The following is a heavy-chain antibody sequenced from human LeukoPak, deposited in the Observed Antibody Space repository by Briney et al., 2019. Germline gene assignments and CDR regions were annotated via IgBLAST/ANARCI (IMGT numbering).Heavy chain of an antibody. J-gene: IGHJ3*02. V-gene: IGHV1-69-2*01. Sequence: ASVKISCKVSGYTFTDYYKHWVQQAPGKGLEWMVLVDPEDGETLYAEKFQGRVTITADTSTDTAYMELSSLRSEATAVYYCATHDSTTVPYNDAFDIWGQETMVTVSS. CDR2: VDPEDGET. D-gene: IGHD4-17*01. CDR1: GYTFTDYY. CDR3: ATHDSTTVPYNDAFDI.